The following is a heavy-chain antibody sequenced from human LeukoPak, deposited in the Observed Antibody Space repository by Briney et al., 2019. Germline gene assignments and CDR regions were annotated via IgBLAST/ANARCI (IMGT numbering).Heavy chain of an antibody. CDR1: GGSFSGYY. D-gene: IGHD4-11*01. Sequence: SETLSLTCAVYGGSFSGYYWSWIRQPPGKGLEWIGEINHSGSTNYNPSLKSRVTISVDTSKNQFSLKLSSVTAADTAVYYCARLGYSNYVTAYFDCWGQGTLVTVSS. CDR3: ARLGYSNYVTAYFDC. V-gene: IGHV4-34*01. CDR2: INHSGST. J-gene: IGHJ4*02.